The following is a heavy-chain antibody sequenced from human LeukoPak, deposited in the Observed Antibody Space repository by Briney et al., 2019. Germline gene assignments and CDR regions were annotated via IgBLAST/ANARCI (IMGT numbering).Heavy chain of an antibody. Sequence: SETLSLTCSVYGGSFSGYYWSWIRQPPGKGLEWIGEINHSGSTNYNPSLKSRVTISVDTSKNQFSLKLSSVTAADTAVYYCARHRKLGYCSGGSCYRYYFDYWGQGTLVTVSS. CDR1: GGSFSGYY. D-gene: IGHD2-15*01. CDR3: ARHRKLGYCSGGSCYRYYFDY. J-gene: IGHJ4*02. V-gene: IGHV4-34*01. CDR2: INHSGST.